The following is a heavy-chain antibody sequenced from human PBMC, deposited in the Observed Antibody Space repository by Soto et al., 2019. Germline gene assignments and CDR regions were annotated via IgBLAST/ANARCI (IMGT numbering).Heavy chain of an antibody. V-gene: IGHV1-69*13. CDR2: IIPIFGTA. Sequence: GXSVKVSCKASVGTFSSYAISWVRQAPGQGLEWMGGIIPIFGTANYAQKFQGRVTITADESTSTAYMELSSLRSEDTAVYYCARSVYGSGSYSYYYYGMDVWGQGTTVTASS. J-gene: IGHJ6*02. CDR1: VGTFSSYA. CDR3: ARSVYGSGSYSYYYYGMDV. D-gene: IGHD3-10*01.